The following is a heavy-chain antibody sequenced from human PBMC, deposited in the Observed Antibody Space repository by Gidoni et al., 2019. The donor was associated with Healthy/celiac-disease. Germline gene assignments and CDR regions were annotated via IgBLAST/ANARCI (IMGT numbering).Heavy chain of an antibody. CDR3: ARDRYYYDSSGYTMGDYYYYYGMDV. D-gene: IGHD3-22*01. V-gene: IGHV4-4*02. Sequence: QVQLQESGPGLVTPSGTLSLTCAVSGGSISSRQRGCWVRQPPGKGLEWIGEIYHSGSPHYNPSLNSRVTISVDKSKNQFSLKLSSVTAADTAVYYCARDRYYYDSSGYTMGDYYYYYGMDVWGQGTTVTVSS. CDR1: GGSISSRQR. CDR2: IYHSGSP. J-gene: IGHJ6*02.